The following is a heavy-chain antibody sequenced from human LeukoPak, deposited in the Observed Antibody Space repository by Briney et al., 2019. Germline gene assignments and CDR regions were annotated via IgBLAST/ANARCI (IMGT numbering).Heavy chain of an antibody. D-gene: IGHD1-26*01. J-gene: IGHJ3*02. CDR1: GGSINSGSYY. Sequence: SETLSLTCTVSGGSINSGSYYWNWIRQSAGKGLEWIGHIYTTGSTNCNPSLKSRVTISVDTSKNQFSLKLTSVTAADTAVYYCARRGGSPLGAFDIWGQGTMVTVSS. V-gene: IGHV4-61*09. CDR2: IYTTGST. CDR3: ARRGGSPLGAFDI.